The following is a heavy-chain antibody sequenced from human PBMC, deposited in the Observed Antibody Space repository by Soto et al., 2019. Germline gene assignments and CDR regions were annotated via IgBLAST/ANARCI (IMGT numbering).Heavy chain of an antibody. D-gene: IGHD6-19*01. J-gene: IGHJ4*02. CDR3: ARHLSQYSSGWNYFDY. CDR2: IDPSDSYT. Sequence: PGESLKISCKGSGYSFTSYWISWVRQMPGKGLEWMGRIDPSDSYTNYSPSFQGHVTISADKSISTAYLQWSSLKASDTAMYYCARHLSQYSSGWNYFDYWGQGTLVTVSS. CDR1: GYSFTSYW. V-gene: IGHV5-10-1*01.